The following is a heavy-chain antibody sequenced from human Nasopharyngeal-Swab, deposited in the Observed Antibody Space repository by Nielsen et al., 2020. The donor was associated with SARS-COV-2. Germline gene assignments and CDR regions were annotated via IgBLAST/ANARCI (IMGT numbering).Heavy chain of an antibody. V-gene: IGHV4-34*01. CDR2: INHSGST. CDR1: GGSFSGYY. D-gene: IGHD1-14*01. Sequence: SETLSLTCAVYGGSFSGYYWSWIRQPPGKGLEWIGEINHSGSTNYNPSLKSRVTISVDTSKNQFPLKLSSVTAADTAVYYCAREPERVVLVRGGPACYMDVWGKGTTVTVSS. J-gene: IGHJ6*03. CDR3: AREPERVVLVRGGPACYMDV.